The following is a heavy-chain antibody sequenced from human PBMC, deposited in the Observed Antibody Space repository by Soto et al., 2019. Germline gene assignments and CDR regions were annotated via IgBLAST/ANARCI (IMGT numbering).Heavy chain of an antibody. D-gene: IGHD5-18*01. J-gene: IGHJ6*02. CDR1: GFTFSDYY. CDR2: ISSSGSTI. CDR3: ARDKDTAMDYYYGMDV. Sequence: QVQLVESGGGLVKPVGSLRLSCAASGFTFSDYYMSWIRQAPGKGLEWVSYISSSGSTIYYADSVKGRFTISRDNAKNSLYLQMNSLRAEDTAVYYCARDKDTAMDYYYGMDVWGQGTTVTVSS. V-gene: IGHV3-11*01.